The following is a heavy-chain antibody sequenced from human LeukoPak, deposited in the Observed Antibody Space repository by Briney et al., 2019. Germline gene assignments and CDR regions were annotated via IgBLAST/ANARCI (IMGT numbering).Heavy chain of an antibody. V-gene: IGHV1-24*01. CDR3: ATVQGDFYDSSGYSYAYFQH. CDR1: GYTRTELS. Sequence: ASVKVSCKVSGYTRTELSMHWVRQAPGKGLEGMGGFDPEDGETIYAQKFEVIGTMTEDTSTDTAYMWLSSLRSEDPAVYSCATVQGDFYDSSGYSYAYFQHCGQGTLVTVSS. J-gene: IGHJ1*01. CDR2: FDPEDGET. D-gene: IGHD3-22*01.